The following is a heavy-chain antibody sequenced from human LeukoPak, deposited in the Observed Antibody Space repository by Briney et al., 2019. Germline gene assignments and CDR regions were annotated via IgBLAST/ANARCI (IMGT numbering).Heavy chain of an antibody. CDR2: VYHSGST. V-gene: IGHV4-38-2*01. J-gene: IGHJ6*03. Sequence: PSETLSLTCAVSGYSISSGYYWGWIRQRPGKGLEWIGSVYHSGSTYYNPSLKSRVTISVDTSKNQFSLKLSSATAADTAVYYCARGGTMVRGVIRDYYYYYMDVWGKGTTVTVSS. CDR3: ARGGTMVRGVIRDYYYYYMDV. D-gene: IGHD3-10*01. CDR1: GYSISSGYY.